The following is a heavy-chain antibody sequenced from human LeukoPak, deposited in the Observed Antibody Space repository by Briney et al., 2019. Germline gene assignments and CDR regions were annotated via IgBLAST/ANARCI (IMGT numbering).Heavy chain of an antibody. CDR1: GFIFSDYY. CDR2: ISSSGSTT. Sequence: GGSLRLSCAASGFIFSDYYMSWIRQAPGKGLEWVSYISSSGSTTYYADSVKGRFTISRDNAKNSLYLQMNSLRAEDTAVYYCARVGSCTNGVCYNPFDYWGQGTLVTVPS. J-gene: IGHJ4*02. D-gene: IGHD2-8*01. CDR3: ARVGSCTNGVCYNPFDY. V-gene: IGHV3-11*04.